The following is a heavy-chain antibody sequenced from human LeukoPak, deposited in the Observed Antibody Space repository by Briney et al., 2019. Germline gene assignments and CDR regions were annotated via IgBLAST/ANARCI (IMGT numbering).Heavy chain of an antibody. CDR1: GGSFTSGGYY. D-gene: IGHD4-17*01. V-gene: IGHV4-31*03. CDR2: IYYTGST. J-gene: IGHJ5*01. Sequence: SETLSLTCTVSGGSFTSGGYYWSWIRQPPGKGLEWMGYIYYTGSTHYNPSLKSRISMSVDTSKRQFSLNLMSVTGADTAIYYCARDKVTVTGNWFDSWGQGTLVAVSS. CDR3: ARDKVTVTGNWFDS.